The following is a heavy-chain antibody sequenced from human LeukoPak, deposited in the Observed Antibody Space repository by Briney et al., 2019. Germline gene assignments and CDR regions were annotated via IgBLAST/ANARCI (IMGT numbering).Heavy chain of an antibody. D-gene: IGHD3-10*01. CDR2: IKQDGSEK. Sequence: GGSLRLSCAASGFTFSSYWMSWVRQAPGKGLEWVANIKQDGSEKYYVDSVKGRFTISRDNAKNSLYLQMNSLRAEDTAVYYCARDLTEYGSGSFYDHYWGQGTLVTVSS. V-gene: IGHV3-7*01. J-gene: IGHJ4*02. CDR3: ARDLTEYGSGSFYDHY. CDR1: GFTFSSYW.